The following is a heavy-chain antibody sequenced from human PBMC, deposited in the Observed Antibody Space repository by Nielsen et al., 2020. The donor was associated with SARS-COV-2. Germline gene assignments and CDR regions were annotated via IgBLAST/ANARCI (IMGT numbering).Heavy chain of an antibody. CDR2: ISYDGSNK. CDR3: AKDQDYYDLSAPGDV. Sequence: GESLKISCAASGFTFSSYWMHWVRQAPGKGLEWVAVISYDGSNKYYADSVKGRFTISRDNSKNTLYLQMNSLRAEDTAVYYCAKDQDYYDLSAPGDVWGQGTTVTVSS. D-gene: IGHD3-22*01. V-gene: IGHV3-30*18. CDR1: GFTFSSYW. J-gene: IGHJ6*02.